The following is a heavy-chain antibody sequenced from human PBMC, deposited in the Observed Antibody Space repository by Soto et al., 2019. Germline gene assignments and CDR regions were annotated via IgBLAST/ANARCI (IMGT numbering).Heavy chain of an antibody. CDR3: EKCAVLMRTSRAWCNRFEP. D-gene: IGHD2-15*01. CDR2: IRGTAT. CDR1: GFSFSSFA. J-gene: IGHJ5*02. V-gene: IGHV3-23*01. Sequence: EVQLLESGGTLVQPGESLRLSCEVSGFSFSSFAMNWVRQAPGEGLEWVSSIRGTATSNADSVKGRFTISRDNSKNTVYLQMNTLRAEYTAVYYWEKCAVLMRTSRAWCNRFEPWGHGTLVIVSS.